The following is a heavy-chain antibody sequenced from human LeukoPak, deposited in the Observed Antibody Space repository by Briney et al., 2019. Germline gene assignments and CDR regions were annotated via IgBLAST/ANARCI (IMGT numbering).Heavy chain of an antibody. CDR3: AKARAHYYDSSGYYQAFDY. Sequence: GGSLRLSCAASGFTFDDYAMHWIRQAPGKGLEWVSGISWNSGSIGYADSVKGRFTISRDNAKNSLYLQMNSLRAEDTALYYCAKARAHYYDSSGYYQAFDYWGQGTLVTVSS. CDR2: ISWNSGSI. D-gene: IGHD3-22*01. V-gene: IGHV3-9*01. CDR1: GFTFDDYA. J-gene: IGHJ4*02.